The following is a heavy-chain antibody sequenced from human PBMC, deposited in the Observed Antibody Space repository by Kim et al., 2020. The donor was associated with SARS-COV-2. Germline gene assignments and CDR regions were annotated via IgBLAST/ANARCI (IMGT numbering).Heavy chain of an antibody. CDR3: ARHQKGWFGELLSRDYYGMDV. J-gene: IGHJ6*02. Sequence: GESLKISCKGSGYSFTSYWIGWVRQMPGKGLEWMGIIYPGDSDTRYSPSFQGQVTISADKSISTAYLQWSSLKASDTPMYYCARHQKGWFGELLSRDYYGMDVWGQGTTVTVSS. D-gene: IGHD3-10*01. CDR1: GYSFTSYW. V-gene: IGHV5-51*01. CDR2: IYPGDSDT.